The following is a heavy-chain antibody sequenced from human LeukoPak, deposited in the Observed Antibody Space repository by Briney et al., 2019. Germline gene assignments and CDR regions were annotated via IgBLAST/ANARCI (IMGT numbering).Heavy chain of an antibody. CDR3: ARRPIAAAGTPLPIVYGP. V-gene: IGHV4-38-2*02. D-gene: IGHD6-13*01. CDR1: GYSISSGYY. Sequence: SETLSLTCTVSGYSISSGYYWGWIRQPPGKGLAWIGSIYHSGSTYYNPSLKSRVTLAVDTSKNQFSLKLGSVTAADTAVYYCARRPIAAAGTPLPIVYGPWGQGTLVTVSS. CDR2: IYHSGST. J-gene: IGHJ5*02.